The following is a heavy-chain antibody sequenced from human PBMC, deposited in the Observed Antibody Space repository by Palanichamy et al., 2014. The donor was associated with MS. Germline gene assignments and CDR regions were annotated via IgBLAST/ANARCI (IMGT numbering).Heavy chain of an antibody. CDR1: GYTFSSYG. D-gene: IGHD3-10*01. V-gene: IGHV1-18*04. J-gene: IGHJ6*02. CDR2: INTYNGNT. Sequence: QVQLVQSGAEVKEPGASVRVSCKASGYTFSSYGISWARQAPGQGLEWMGWINTYNGNTKYAQKFQDRVTMTTDTSTTTAHMDLRSLRSDDSAVYFCARDIGPVPGDYYYGLDVWGQGTTVTVSS. CDR3: ARDIGPVPGDYYYGLDV.